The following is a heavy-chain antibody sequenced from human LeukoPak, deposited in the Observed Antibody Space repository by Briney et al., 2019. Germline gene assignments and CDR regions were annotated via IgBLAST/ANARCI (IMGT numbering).Heavy chain of an antibody. CDR1: GFTFSSYW. CDR3: AKDRGYSGYDLFDY. Sequence: PGGSLRLSCAASGFTFSSYWMHWVRQAPGKGLVWVSRINSDGSSTSYADSVKGRFTISRDNAKNTLYLQMNSLRAEDTAVYYCAKDRGYSGYDLFDYWGQGTLVTVSS. CDR2: INSDGSST. D-gene: IGHD5-12*01. V-gene: IGHV3-74*01. J-gene: IGHJ4*02.